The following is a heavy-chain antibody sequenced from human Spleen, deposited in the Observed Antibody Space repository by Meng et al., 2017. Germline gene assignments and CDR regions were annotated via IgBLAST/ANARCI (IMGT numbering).Heavy chain of an antibody. D-gene: IGHD3-10*01. CDR3: ARESRYGSGTYLPNY. V-gene: IGHV4-31*03. Sequence: SETLSLTCTVSGDSVSSGGNYWSWIRHHPGKGLEWIGYIYYSGNTYYNPSLKSRVTISVDTSKNLFSLKLSSVTAADTAVYYCARESRYGSGTYLPNYWGQGTLVTVSS. CDR1: GDSVSSGGNY. J-gene: IGHJ4*02. CDR2: IYYSGNT.